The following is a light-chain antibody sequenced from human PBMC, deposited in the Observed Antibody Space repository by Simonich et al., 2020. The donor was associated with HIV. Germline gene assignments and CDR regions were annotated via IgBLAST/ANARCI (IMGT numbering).Light chain of an antibody. V-gene: IGKV2-30*02. Sequence: DVVLTQSPLSLHVTLGQPASISCRSSQSLVHSNGNTYLNWFQQRPGQSQRRLIYKVSNRDSGVPDRFSGSGAGTDFTLKISRVEAEDVGVYYCMQAVQRKFTFGPGTKVDIK. CDR3: MQAVQRKFT. CDR2: KVS. CDR1: QSLVHSNGNTY. J-gene: IGKJ3*01.